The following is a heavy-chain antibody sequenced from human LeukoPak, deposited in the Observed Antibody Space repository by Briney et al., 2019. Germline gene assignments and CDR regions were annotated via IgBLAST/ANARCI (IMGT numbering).Heavy chain of an antibody. Sequence: PGRSLRLSCAASGFTFSSYGMHWVRQAPGKGLEWVAVIWYDGSNKYYADSVKGRFTISRDNSKNTLYLQMNSPRAEDTAVYYCARDHYCSSTSCYTGSYYYGMDVWGQGTTVTVSS. CDR2: IWYDGSNK. J-gene: IGHJ6*02. CDR3: ARDHYCSSTSCYTGSYYYGMDV. V-gene: IGHV3-33*01. CDR1: GFTFSSYG. D-gene: IGHD2-2*02.